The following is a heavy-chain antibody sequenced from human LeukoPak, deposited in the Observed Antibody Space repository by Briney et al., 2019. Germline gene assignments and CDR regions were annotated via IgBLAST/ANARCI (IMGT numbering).Heavy chain of an antibody. Sequence: KCGESLQISCQGSGYSFTSYWIGWVRQMPGKGLEWMGIIYPGDSDTRYSPSFQGQVTISADKSISTAYLQWSSLKASDTAMYYCARQYTVTENWFDPWGQGTLVTVSS. J-gene: IGHJ5*02. CDR3: ARQYTVTENWFDP. V-gene: IGHV5-51*01. CDR2: IYPGDSDT. CDR1: GYSFTSYW. D-gene: IGHD4-17*01.